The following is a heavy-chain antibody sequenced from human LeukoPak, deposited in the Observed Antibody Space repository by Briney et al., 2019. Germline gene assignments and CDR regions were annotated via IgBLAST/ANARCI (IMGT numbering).Heavy chain of an antibody. CDR1: GYTFTGYY. CDR3: ARREMITFGGVIVTHRPFDY. Sequence: ASVKVSCKASGYTFTGYYMHWVRQAPGQGLEWMGWINPNSGGTNYAQKFQGRVTMTRDTSISTAYMELSRLRSDDTAVYYCARREMITFGGVIVTHRPFDYWGQGTLVTVSS. J-gene: IGHJ4*02. V-gene: IGHV1-2*02. CDR2: INPNSGGT. D-gene: IGHD3-16*02.